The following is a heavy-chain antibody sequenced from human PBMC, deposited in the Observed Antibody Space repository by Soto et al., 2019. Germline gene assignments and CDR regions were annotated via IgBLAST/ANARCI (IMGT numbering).Heavy chain of an antibody. CDR2: INGYNGNA. Sequence: QVQLVQSGAEVKKPGASVTVSCKASGYTFTTYGVSWVRQAPGQGLEWLGWINGYNGNAKYAENLQGRVTMTTDTSTSTADMELRSLRSDDTAVYYCARMGDVPYYYYGMAVWGQGTTVTVSS. CDR3: ARMGDVPYYYYGMAV. J-gene: IGHJ6*02. V-gene: IGHV1-18*01. CDR1: GYTFTTYG. D-gene: IGHD3-16*01.